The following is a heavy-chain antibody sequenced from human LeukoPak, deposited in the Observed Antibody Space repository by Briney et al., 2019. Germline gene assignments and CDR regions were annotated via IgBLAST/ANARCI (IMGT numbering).Heavy chain of an antibody. D-gene: IGHD6-13*01. CDR2: IIPIFGTA. CDR3: ASEIAAHGPGGAYFDY. V-gene: IGHV1-69*13. J-gene: IGHJ4*02. Sequence: ASVKVSCKASGGTFSSYASSWVRQAPGQALEWMVGIIPIFGTANYAQKFQGRVTITAGESTSTAYMELSSGRCEDTAVYYCASEIAAHGPGGAYFDYWGQGTLVTVSS. CDR1: GGTFSSYA.